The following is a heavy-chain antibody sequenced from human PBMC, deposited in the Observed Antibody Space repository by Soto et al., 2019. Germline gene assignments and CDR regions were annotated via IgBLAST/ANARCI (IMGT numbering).Heavy chain of an antibody. CDR1: GFSLSTSGVG. J-gene: IGHJ5*02. Sequence: SGPTLVNPTQTLTLTCTFSGFSLSTSGVGVGWIRQPPGKALEWLALIYWNDDKRYSPSLKSRLTITKDTSKNQVVLTMTNMDPVDTATYYCAHRPGSGWRLAWFDPWGQGTLVTVSS. V-gene: IGHV2-5*01. D-gene: IGHD6-19*01. CDR3: AHRPGSGWRLAWFDP. CDR2: IYWNDDK.